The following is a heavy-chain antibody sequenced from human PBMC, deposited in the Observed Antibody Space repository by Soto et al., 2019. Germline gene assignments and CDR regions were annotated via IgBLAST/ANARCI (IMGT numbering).Heavy chain of an antibody. CDR2: ISSSSSYT. Sequence: GGSLRLSCAASGFTFSDYYMSWIRQAPGKGLEWVSYISSSSSYTNYADSVKGRFTISRDNAKNSLYLQMNSLRAEETAVYYCAREADSSGYGYFDYWGQGTLVTVSS. CDR3: AREADSSGYGYFDY. V-gene: IGHV3-11*06. D-gene: IGHD3-22*01. J-gene: IGHJ4*02. CDR1: GFTFSDYY.